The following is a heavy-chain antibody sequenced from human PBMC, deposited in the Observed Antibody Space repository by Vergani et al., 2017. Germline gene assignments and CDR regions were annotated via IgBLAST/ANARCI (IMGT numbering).Heavy chain of an antibody. J-gene: IGHJ4*02. Sequence: QVQLQESGPGLVKPPGTLSLTCAVSGDSISSNNCWTWVRKPPGKGLEWIGEICHTEDTKYRPSLKSRVTVSVDESRNLFSLRLNSVTAADPAVYYCATFGYRRCGYYLYYLGQGILVTVSS. V-gene: IGHV4-4*03. CDR2: ICHTEDT. CDR3: ATFGYRRCGYYLYY. D-gene: IGHD2-2*02. CDR1: GDSISSNNC.